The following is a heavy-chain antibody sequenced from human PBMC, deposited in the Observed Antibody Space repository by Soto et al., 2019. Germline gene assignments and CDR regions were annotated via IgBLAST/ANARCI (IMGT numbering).Heavy chain of an antibody. CDR2: MYHDGNT. J-gene: IGHJ4*02. CDR1: GYSFSGGCF. V-gene: IGHV4-38-2*02. D-gene: IGHD5-12*01. Sequence: PSETLSLTSAVSGYSFSGGCFWGWFGRPPGKGLEWIANMYHDGNTHYNPSLKSRVTMSVDTSKNQFSLKLNSVTAADTAVYYCARESYSGYHSYDYWGQGILVTVSS. CDR3: ARESYSGYHSYDY.